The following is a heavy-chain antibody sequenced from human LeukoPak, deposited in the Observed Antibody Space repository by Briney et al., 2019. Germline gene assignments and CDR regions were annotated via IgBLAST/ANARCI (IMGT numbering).Heavy chain of an antibody. Sequence: ASVKVSCKASGYTFTSYGISWVRQAPGQGLEWMGWVSAYNGNTNYAQKLQGRVTMTTDTSTSTAYMELRSLRSDDTAVYYCARGGSGWYKHAYYYYMDVWGKGTTVTVSS. CDR2: VSAYNGNT. J-gene: IGHJ6*03. V-gene: IGHV1-18*01. D-gene: IGHD6-19*01. CDR3: ARGGSGWYKHAYYYYMDV. CDR1: GYTFTSYG.